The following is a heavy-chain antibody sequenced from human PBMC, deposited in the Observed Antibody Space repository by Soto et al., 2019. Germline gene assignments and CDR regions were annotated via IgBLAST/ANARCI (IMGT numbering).Heavy chain of an antibody. D-gene: IGHD2-15*01. CDR1: GGSISSYY. V-gene: IGHV4-4*07. Sequence: RSLPCTVSGGSISSYYWSWIRQPAGKGLEWIGRIYTSGSTNYNPSLKSRVTMSVDASKNQFSLKLSSVTAADTAVYYCARDDPSPYCSGGSCRSRTYYYYGMDVWGQGTTVTVSS. CDR2: IYTSGST. J-gene: IGHJ6*02. CDR3: ARDDPSPYCSGGSCRSRTYYYYGMDV.